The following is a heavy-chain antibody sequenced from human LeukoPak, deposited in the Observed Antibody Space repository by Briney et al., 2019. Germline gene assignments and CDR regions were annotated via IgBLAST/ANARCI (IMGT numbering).Heavy chain of an antibody. CDR1: GFTFSSYS. D-gene: IGHD5-12*01. CDR3: AKTRMWLREFDY. CDR2: ISSSSSTI. V-gene: IGHV3-48*01. J-gene: IGHJ4*02. Sequence: PGGSLRLSCAASGFTFSSYSMDWVRQAPGKGLEWVSYISSSSSTIYYADSVKGRFTISRDNSKNTLYLQMNSLRAEDTAVYYCAKTRMWLREFDYWGQGTLVTVSS.